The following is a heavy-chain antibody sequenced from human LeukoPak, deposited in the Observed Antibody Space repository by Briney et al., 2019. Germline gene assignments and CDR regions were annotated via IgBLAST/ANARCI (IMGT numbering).Heavy chain of an antibody. J-gene: IGHJ4*02. D-gene: IGHD6-19*01. CDR3: ATDSSGRSLDY. CDR1: GGTFSSNA. CDR2: IIPIFGTA. Sequence: SVKVSWKASGGTFSSNAVSWVRQAPGQGLEWMGGIIPIFGTANYAQKFQGRVTITADESTSTAYMELSSLRSEDTAVYYCATDSSGRSLDYWGQGTLVTVSS. V-gene: IGHV1-69*13.